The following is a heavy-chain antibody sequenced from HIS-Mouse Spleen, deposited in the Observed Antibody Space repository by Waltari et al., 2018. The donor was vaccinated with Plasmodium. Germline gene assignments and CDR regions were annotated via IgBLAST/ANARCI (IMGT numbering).Heavy chain of an antibody. CDR3: ARIQWFGELARAFDI. J-gene: IGHJ3*02. D-gene: IGHD3-10*01. V-gene: IGHV4-38-2*02. Sequence: QVQLQESGPGLVKPSETLSLTCTVSGYSISSGYYWGWIRHPPGKGLEWIGSSYQSGSTYYNPSLKSRVTISVDTSKNQFSLKLSSVTAADTAVYYCARIQWFGELARAFDIWGQGTMVTVSS. CDR2: SYQSGST. CDR1: GYSISSGYY.